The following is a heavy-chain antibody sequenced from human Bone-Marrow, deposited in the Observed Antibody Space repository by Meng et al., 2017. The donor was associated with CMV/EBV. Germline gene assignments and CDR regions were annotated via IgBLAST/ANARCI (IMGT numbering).Heavy chain of an antibody. CDR2: INHSGST. CDR1: GGSFSGYY. J-gene: IGHJ5*02. Sequence: SQTLSLTCAVYGGSFSGYYWSWIRQPPGKGLEWIGEINHSGSTNYNPSLKSRVTISVDTSKNQFSLKLSSVTAADTAVYYCARDSAGSNYLGWFDPWVQGTLVTVSS. CDR3: ARDSAGSNYLGWFDP. D-gene: IGHD4-11*01. V-gene: IGHV4-34*01.